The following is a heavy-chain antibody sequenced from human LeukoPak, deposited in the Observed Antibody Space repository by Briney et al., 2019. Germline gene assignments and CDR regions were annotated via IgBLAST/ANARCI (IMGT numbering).Heavy chain of an antibody. V-gene: IGHV4-59*01. J-gene: IGHJ6*04. CDR2: IYYSGST. CDR3: ARLIGCCSSTSCWDYYYYGMDV. CDR1: GGTISSYY. D-gene: IGHD2-2*01. Sequence: SETLSLTCTVSGGTISSYYWSWIRQPPGKGLEWIGYIYYSGSTNYNPSLKSRVAISVDTSKNQFSLKLSSVTAADTAVYYCARLIGCCSSTSCWDYYYYGMDVWGKGTTVTVPS.